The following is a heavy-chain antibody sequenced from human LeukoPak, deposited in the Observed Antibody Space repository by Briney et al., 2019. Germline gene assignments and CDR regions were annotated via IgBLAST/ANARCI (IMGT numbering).Heavy chain of an antibody. V-gene: IGHV4-39*07. CDR2: IYYSGRT. Sequence: PSETLSLTCTVSGGSISSSSYYWGWIRQPPGKGLEWIGSIYYSGRTYYNPSLKSRVTISVDTSKNQFSLKLSSVTAADTAVYYCARGTVTTALDYWGQGTLVIVSS. J-gene: IGHJ4*02. D-gene: IGHD4-17*01. CDR3: ARGTVTTALDY. CDR1: GGSISSSSYY.